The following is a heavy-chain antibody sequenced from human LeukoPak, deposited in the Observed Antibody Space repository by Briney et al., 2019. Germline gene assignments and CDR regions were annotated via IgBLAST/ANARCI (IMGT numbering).Heavy chain of an antibody. CDR2: VHYSGST. J-gene: IGHJ6*03. Sequence: PSETLSLTCTVSGGSISSYYWSWIRQTPGKGLEWIGYVHYSGSTSYNPSLKSRVTISLDTSKNQFSLKLSSVTAAHTAVYYCARDVRYSTNFYCMAVWGKGTAVTASS. CDR1: GGSISSYY. D-gene: IGHD4-11*01. V-gene: IGHV4-59*12. CDR3: ARDVRYSTNFYCMAV.